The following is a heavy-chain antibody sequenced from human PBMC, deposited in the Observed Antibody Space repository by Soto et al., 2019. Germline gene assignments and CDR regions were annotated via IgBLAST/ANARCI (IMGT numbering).Heavy chain of an antibody. V-gene: IGHV3-43*01. CDR2: ISWDGGST. D-gene: IGHD2-15*01. J-gene: IGHJ4*02. CDR3: AKDRGGSCFDY. Sequence: GGSMRLSCAASGFTFGDYTMHWVRQAPGKGLEWVSLISWDGGSTYYADSVKGRFTISRDKSKDTLYLQMNSLRAEDTAVYYCAKDRGGSCFDYWGQGTLVTVSS. CDR1: GFTFGDYT.